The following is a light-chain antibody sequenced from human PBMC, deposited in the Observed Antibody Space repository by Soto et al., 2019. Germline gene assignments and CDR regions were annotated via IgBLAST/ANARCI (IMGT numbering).Light chain of an antibody. Sequence: DVQMTPSPSTPSASVCDRVTITCRASQSISTWLAWYQQKPGKAPKALIYDVSSLESGVPSRFSGSGSGTEFTLTISSLQPNDFATYYCQQYKTYWTVGQGTKVAIK. V-gene: IGKV1-5*01. CDR1: QSISTW. J-gene: IGKJ1*01. CDR3: QQYKTYWT. CDR2: DVS.